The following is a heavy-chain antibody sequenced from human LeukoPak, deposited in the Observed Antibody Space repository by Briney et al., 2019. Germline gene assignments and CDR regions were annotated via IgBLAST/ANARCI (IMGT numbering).Heavy chain of an antibody. Sequence: GGSLRLSCEGSGFTFSGYAMSWVRQAPGKGLEWVSVITGSGDTTYYADSVKGRFTISRDNAKNSLYLQMNSLRAEDTAVYYCARSSYGIPYYFDYWGQGTLVTVSS. V-gene: IGHV3-23*01. CDR3: ARSSYGIPYYFDY. J-gene: IGHJ4*02. CDR2: ITGSGDTT. CDR1: GFTFSGYA. D-gene: IGHD1-26*01.